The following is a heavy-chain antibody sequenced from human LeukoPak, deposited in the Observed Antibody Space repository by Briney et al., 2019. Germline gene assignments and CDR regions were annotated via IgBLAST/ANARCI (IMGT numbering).Heavy chain of an antibody. CDR1: GYTFTDYD. J-gene: IGHJ4*02. Sequence: ASVKVSCKTSGYTFTDYDVHRVRQAPGQGLEWMGWIDPNSGGTSYAQKFQGRVTMTGDTSISTAYMELSRLRSDDTAMFYCAREYLRSESYNYFDSWGQRTLVTVSS. CDR3: AREYLRSESYNYFDS. V-gene: IGHV1-2*02. D-gene: IGHD1-26*01. CDR2: IDPNSGGT.